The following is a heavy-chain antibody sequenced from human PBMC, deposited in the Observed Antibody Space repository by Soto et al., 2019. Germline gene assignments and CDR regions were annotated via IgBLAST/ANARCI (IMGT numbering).Heavy chain of an antibody. Sequence: QVQLVESGGGVVQPGRSLRLSCAASGFTFSSYAMLWVRQAPGKGLEWVAVISYDGSNKYYADSVKGRFTISRDNSKNTLYLQMNSLRAEDTAVYYCARGPIPEYSGSYGVADYWGQGTLVTVSS. CDR1: GFTFSSYA. D-gene: IGHD1-26*01. J-gene: IGHJ4*02. CDR3: ARGPIPEYSGSYGVADY. V-gene: IGHV3-30-3*01. CDR2: ISYDGSNK.